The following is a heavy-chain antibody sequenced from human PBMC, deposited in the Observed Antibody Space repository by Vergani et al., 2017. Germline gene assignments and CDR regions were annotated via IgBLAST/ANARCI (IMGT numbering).Heavy chain of an antibody. D-gene: IGHD3-16*01. V-gene: IGHV3-23*01. CDR2: ISGSGDRT. J-gene: IGHJ6*02. CDR1: GITFSKYD. Sequence: EVQLLESGGGLVQPGGSLRLSCAASGITFSKYDMSWVRQAPGKGLGWVSGISGSGDRTYYADSVKGRFTISRDNSKNTLYVQMNSLRAEDTAVYYCAKFLGDGGPYYGMDVWGQGTTVTVSS. CDR3: AKFLGDGGPYYGMDV.